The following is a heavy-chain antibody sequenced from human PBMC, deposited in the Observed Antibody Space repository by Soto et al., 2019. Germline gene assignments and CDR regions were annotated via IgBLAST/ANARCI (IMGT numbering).Heavy chain of an antibody. CDR3: ARLPPTRNWFDP. CDR2: ISAYNGNT. Sequence: ASVKVSCKASGYTFTSYGISWVRQAPGQGLEWMGWISAYNGNTKYSQKFQGRVTITRDTSASTAYMELSSLRSEDTAVYYCARLPPTRNWFDPWGQGTLVTVSS. J-gene: IGHJ5*02. D-gene: IGHD6-25*01. V-gene: IGHV1-18*04. CDR1: GYTFTSYG.